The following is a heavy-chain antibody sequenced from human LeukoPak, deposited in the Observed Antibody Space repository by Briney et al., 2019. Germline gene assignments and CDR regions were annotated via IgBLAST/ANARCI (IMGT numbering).Heavy chain of an antibody. CDR2: ISPKSGSA. Sequence: ASVRVSCKASLYTFNTYNIAGVRQAPGQGLEWMGWISPKSGSANYVQKFQGRVTMATGTSTGTAYMDLRSLTSDDTAVYFCAREKSYKNYDIWRAPGPAVFDSYYMDVWGKGTTVTVSS. J-gene: IGHJ6*03. CDR3: AREKSYKNYDIWRAPGPAVFDSYYMDV. V-gene: IGHV1-18*01. CDR1: LYTFNTYN. D-gene: IGHD3-9*01.